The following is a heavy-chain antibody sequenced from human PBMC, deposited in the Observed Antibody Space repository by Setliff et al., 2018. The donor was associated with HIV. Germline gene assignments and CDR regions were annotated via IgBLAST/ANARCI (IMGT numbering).Heavy chain of an antibody. D-gene: IGHD3-22*01. Sequence: ASVKVSCKASGYTFTRNGISWVRQAPGQGLEWMGWINPHSGGTNYAQMFQGRVTMTRDTSISTAYMELSRLRSDDTAVYYCARVPRIGSGYLGDNFRTFDYWGQGTLVTVSS. J-gene: IGHJ4*02. V-gene: IGHV1-2*02. CDR3: ARVPRIGSGYLGDNFRTFDY. CDR2: INPHSGGT. CDR1: GYTFTRNG.